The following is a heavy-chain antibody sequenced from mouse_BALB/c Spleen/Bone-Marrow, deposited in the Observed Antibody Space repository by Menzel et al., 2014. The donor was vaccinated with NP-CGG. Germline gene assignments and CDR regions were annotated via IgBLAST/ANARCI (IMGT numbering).Heavy chain of an antibody. CDR3: ASYVYGYYFDY. CDR2: IDPANGNT. Sequence: EVQLQQSGAELVKPGASVKLSCTASGFNIKDTYMHWVKQRPEQGLEWIGRIDPANGNTKYDPKFQGKATITADTSSNTDYLQLSSLTSEDTAVYYCASYVYGYYFDYWGQGTTLTGSS. V-gene: IGHV14-3*02. J-gene: IGHJ2*01. CDR1: GFNIKDTY. D-gene: IGHD2-2*01.